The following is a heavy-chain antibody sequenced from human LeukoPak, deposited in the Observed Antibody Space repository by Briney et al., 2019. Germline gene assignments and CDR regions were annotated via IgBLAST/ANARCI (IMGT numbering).Heavy chain of an antibody. V-gene: IGHV3-23*01. D-gene: IGHD6-13*01. CDR3: AKSPPGDSSSWYFDY. Sequence: GGSLRLSCAASGFTFSSAWMSWVRQAPGKGLEWVSAISGSGGSTYYADSVKGRFTISRDNSKNTLYLQMNSLRAEDTAVYYCAKSPPGDSSSWYFDYWGQGTLVTVSS. CDR1: GFTFSSAW. J-gene: IGHJ4*02. CDR2: ISGSGGST.